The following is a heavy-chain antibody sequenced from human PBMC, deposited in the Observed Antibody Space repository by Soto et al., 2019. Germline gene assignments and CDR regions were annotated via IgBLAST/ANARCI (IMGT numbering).Heavy chain of an antibody. J-gene: IGHJ5*02. Sequence: QLQLQESGSGLVKPSQTLSLTCAVSSGSISSGDYSWSWIRQPPGKGLEWIGYIYHSGSTYYNPSLKSRVTISVDRSKDHFSLKLSSVTAADTAVYYCARVLMVAGTGINWFDPWGQGTLVTVSS. CDR1: SGSISSGDYS. CDR3: ARVLMVAGTGINWFDP. CDR2: IYHSGST. V-gene: IGHV4-30-2*01. D-gene: IGHD2-8*01.